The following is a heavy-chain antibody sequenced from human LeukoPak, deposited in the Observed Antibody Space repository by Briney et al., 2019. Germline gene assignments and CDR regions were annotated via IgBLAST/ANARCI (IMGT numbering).Heavy chain of an antibody. Sequence: SETLSLTCTVSGDSMRSYYWSWIRQPPGKGLEWIASIYFSGSTNYNPSLKSRVTISVDTSKNQFSLKLSSVTAADTAVHYCARWDDKRPLWGQGTLVAVSS. CDR3: ARWDDKRPL. D-gene: IGHD3-9*01. V-gene: IGHV4-59*01. CDR1: GDSMRSYY. J-gene: IGHJ4*02. CDR2: IYFSGST.